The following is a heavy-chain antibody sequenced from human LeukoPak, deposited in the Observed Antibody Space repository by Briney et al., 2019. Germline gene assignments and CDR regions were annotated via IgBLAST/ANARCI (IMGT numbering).Heavy chain of an antibody. CDR3: ARSVVTAARPARVDY. J-gene: IGHJ4*02. CDR2: INHSGST. V-gene: IGHV4-34*01. Sequence: PSETLSITCAVYGGSFSGYYWSWIRQPPGNGLEWIGGINHSGSTNYNPSLKSRVTISVDTSKNQFSLKLSSVTAADTAVYYCARSVVTAARPARVDYWGQGTLVTVSS. CDR1: GGSFSGYY. D-gene: IGHD6-6*01.